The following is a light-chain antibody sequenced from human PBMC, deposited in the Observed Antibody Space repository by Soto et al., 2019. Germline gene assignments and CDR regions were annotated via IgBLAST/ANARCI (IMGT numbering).Light chain of an antibody. V-gene: IGLV2-23*03. CDR2: EGS. J-gene: IGLJ2*01. CDR3: CSYVGSSTFSVV. Sequence: QSALTQPASVSGSPGQSITISCSGTSSDVGSYNLVSWYQQHPGKAPKLMIYEGSKRPSGVSNRFSGSKSGNTASLTISGLQAEYEADYYRCSYVGSSTFSVVFGGGTKLTVL. CDR1: SSDVGSYNL.